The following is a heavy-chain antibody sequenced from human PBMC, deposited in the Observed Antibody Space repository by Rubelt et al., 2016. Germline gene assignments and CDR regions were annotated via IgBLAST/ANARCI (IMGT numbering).Heavy chain of an antibody. J-gene: IGHJ4*02. V-gene: IGHV3-23*01. CDR3: ARDRRYYGSGSCVIDY. D-gene: IGHD3-10*01. Sequence: DSVKGRFTISRDNSKNTLYLQINSLRAEDTAVYYCARDRRYYGSGSCVIDYWGQGTLVTVSS.